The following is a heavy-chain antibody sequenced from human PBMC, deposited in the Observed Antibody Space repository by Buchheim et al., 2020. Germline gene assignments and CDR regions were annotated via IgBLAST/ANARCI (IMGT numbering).Heavy chain of an antibody. D-gene: IGHD2-2*01. CDR3: AREQEDIVVVPAAMDYYYYYGMDV. J-gene: IGHJ6*02. CDR2: INSDGSST. CDR1: GFTFSSYW. Sequence: EVQLVESGGGLVQPGGSLRLSCAASGFTFSSYWMHWVRQAPGKGLVWVSRINSDGSSTSYADSVKGRFTISRDNAENTLYLQMNSLRAEDTAVYYCAREQEDIVVVPAAMDYYYYYGMDVWGQGTT. V-gene: IGHV3-74*01.